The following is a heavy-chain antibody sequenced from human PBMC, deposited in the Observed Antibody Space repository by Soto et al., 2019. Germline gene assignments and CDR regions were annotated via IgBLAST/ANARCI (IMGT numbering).Heavy chain of an antibody. CDR3: ATSNWFDP. J-gene: IGHJ5*02. CDR1: GGSISSRGYY. V-gene: IGHV4-39*01. CDR2: IYYSGST. Sequence: QLQLQESGPGLVKPSETLSLTCTVSGGSISSRGYYWGWIRQPPGKGLEWIGTIYYSGSTYYNPSLKSRVTISVDTPKNPFSLKLSSVTAADTAVYYCATSNWFDPWGQGTLVTVSS.